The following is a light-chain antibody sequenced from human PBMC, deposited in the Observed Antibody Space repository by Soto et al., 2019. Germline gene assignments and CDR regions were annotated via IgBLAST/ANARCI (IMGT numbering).Light chain of an antibody. CDR2: ENN. J-gene: IGLJ1*01. V-gene: IGLV1-51*02. CDR1: SSNIGNNY. Sequence: QSVLTQPPSVSAAPGQKVTISCSGSSSNIGNNYVSWYQQLPGTAPKLLIYENNKRPSGIPDRFSGSKSGTSATLGITGLQTGDEADYYCGTWDSSLSYVCGTGTKVTVL. CDR3: GTWDSSLSYV.